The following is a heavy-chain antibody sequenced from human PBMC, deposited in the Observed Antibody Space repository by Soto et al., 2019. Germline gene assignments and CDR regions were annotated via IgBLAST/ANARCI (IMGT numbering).Heavy chain of an antibody. J-gene: IGHJ6*02. CDR2: IYTSGST. D-gene: IGHD2-2*01. Sequence: PSETLSLTCTVSGGSISSYYWSWIRQPAGKGLEWIGRIYTSGSTNYNPSLKSRVTMSVDTSKNQFSLKLSSVTAADTAVYYCAIGYCRSTSCHSYYYGMDVWGQGTTVTVSS. CDR1: GGSISSYY. V-gene: IGHV4-4*07. CDR3: AIGYCRSTSCHSYYYGMDV.